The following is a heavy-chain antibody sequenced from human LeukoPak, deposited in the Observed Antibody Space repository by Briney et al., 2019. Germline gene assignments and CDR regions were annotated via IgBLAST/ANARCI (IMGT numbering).Heavy chain of an antibody. D-gene: IGHD6-19*01. CDR1: GSTFSDYY. CDR2: ISSSSSYT. V-gene: IGHV3-11*05. Sequence: GGSLRLSCAASGSTFSDYYMSWIRQAPGKGLEWVSYISSSSSYTNYADSVKGRFTISRDNAKNSLYLQMNSLRAEDTAVYYCARDRGLAVAGTAEFDYWGQGTLVTVSS. J-gene: IGHJ4*02. CDR3: ARDRGLAVAGTAEFDY.